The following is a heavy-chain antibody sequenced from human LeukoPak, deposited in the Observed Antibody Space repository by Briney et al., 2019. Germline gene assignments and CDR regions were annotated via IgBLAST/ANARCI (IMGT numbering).Heavy chain of an antibody. J-gene: IGHJ4*02. V-gene: IGHV3-23*01. CDR1: GFIFTNYA. CDR3: AKGGYDYVEMGYFDY. Sequence: GGSLRLSCAVSGFIFTNYAMSWVRQAPGKGLEWVSVIIGSSGSTFYADSVKGRFTISRDKSKNTLYLQVNSLRAEDTAVYYCAKGGYDYVEMGYFDYWGQGTLVTVSS. CDR2: IIGSSGST. D-gene: IGHD5-12*01.